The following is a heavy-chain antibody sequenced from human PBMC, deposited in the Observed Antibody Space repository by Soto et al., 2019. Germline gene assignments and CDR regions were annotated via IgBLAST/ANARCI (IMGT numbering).Heavy chain of an antibody. D-gene: IGHD3-3*01. J-gene: IGHJ5*02. V-gene: IGHV4-31*11. CDR2: IYYSGST. CDR1: GDSISSGGYY. CDR3: ATRITVFGLLIPPFDP. Sequence: SETLSLTCAVSGDSISSGGYYWSWIRQHPGKGLEWIGYIYYSGSTYYNPSLKSRVIISVDTSNNQFSLRLSSVTAADTAIYYCATRITVFGLLIPPFDPWGQGTQVTVSS.